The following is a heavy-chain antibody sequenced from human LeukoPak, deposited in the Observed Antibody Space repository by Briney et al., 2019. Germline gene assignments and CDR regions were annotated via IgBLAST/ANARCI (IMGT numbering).Heavy chain of an antibody. Sequence: ASVKVSCKASGGTFSSYAISWVRQAPGQGLEWMGGIIPIFGTAIYAQKFQGRVTITADKSTSTAYMELSSLRSEDTAVYYCAREATYYYDSSDYYYYMDVWGKGTTVTVSS. D-gene: IGHD3-22*01. V-gene: IGHV1-69*06. CDR3: AREATYYYDSSDYYYYMDV. CDR2: IIPIFGTA. CDR1: GGTFSSYA. J-gene: IGHJ6*03.